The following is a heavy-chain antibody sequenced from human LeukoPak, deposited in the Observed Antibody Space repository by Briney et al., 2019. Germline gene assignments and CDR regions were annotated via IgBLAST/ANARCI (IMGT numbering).Heavy chain of an antibody. CDR1: GAPTTLNGYW. J-gene: IGHJ5*02. Sequence: RTSEPRSLTCSTSGAPTTLNGYWGGWFRKPPGKGLDGIGRTYSSGNSYYSPSLKTRATISPDTSKNQYSLRLTSVTAADTAIYYCARRGIWDLQIGNWFDPWGQGILVIVSS. D-gene: IGHD3-16*01. V-gene: IGHV4-39*01. CDR3: ARRGIWDLQIGNWFDP. CDR2: TYSSGNS.